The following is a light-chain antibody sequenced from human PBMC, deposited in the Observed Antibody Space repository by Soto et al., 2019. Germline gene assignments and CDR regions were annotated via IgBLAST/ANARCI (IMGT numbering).Light chain of an antibody. CDR3: QRYDIWPPYT. J-gene: IGKJ2*01. Sequence: MMMTQSPGTFSVSPGERVTLSCRTSHSVNSHVAWYQQKPGQAPRLLIYDASTRATGIPPRFSGGGSGTEFTVTISSLQSEDFAIYYCQRYDIWPPYTFGQGTKVDIK. V-gene: IGKV3-15*01. CDR1: HSVNSH. CDR2: DAS.